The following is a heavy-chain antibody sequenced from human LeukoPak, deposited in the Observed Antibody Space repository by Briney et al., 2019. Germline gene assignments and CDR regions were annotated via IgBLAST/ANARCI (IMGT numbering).Heavy chain of an antibody. Sequence: SVKVSCKASGGTFSSYAISWVRQAPGQGLEWMGGIIPIFGTANYAQKFQGRVTITADKSTSTAYMELSSLRSEDTAVYYCARGGRATRRSILTGYFDYWGQGTLVTVSS. CDR2: IIPIFGTA. J-gene: IGHJ4*02. CDR1: GGTFSSYA. D-gene: IGHD3-9*01. V-gene: IGHV1-69*06. CDR3: ARGGRATRRSILTGYFDY.